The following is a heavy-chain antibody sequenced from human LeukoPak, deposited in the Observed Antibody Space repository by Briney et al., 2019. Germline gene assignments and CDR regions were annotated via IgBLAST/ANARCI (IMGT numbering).Heavy chain of an antibody. Sequence: GASVTVSFKASGYTFTTYGITWVRQAPGQGLEWMGWISAYNGNTNYAQKFQGRVTMTTDTSTSTAYMELRNLRSDDTAFYYCARDDLDCSGGTCYPDNYWGQGTLVAVSS. CDR2: ISAYNGNT. V-gene: IGHV1-18*01. CDR3: ARDDLDCSGGTCYPDNY. J-gene: IGHJ4*02. D-gene: IGHD2-15*01. CDR1: GYTFTTYG.